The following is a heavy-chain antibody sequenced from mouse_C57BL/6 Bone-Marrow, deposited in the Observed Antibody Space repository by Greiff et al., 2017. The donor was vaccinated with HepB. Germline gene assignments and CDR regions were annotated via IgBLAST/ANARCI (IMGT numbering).Heavy chain of an antibody. Sequence: VQLQQSGAELARPGASVKLSCKASGYTFTSYGISWVKQRTGQGLEWIGEIYPRSGNTYYNEKFKGKATLTADKSSSTAYMELRSLTSEESAVYFCAKRAYGSPFAYWGQGTLVTVSA. CDR2: IYPRSGNT. V-gene: IGHV1-81*01. D-gene: IGHD1-1*01. J-gene: IGHJ3*01. CDR3: AKRAYGSPFAY. CDR1: GYTFTSYG.